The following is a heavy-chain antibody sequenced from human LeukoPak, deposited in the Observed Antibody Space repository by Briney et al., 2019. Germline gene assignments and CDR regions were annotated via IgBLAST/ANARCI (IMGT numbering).Heavy chain of an antibody. CDR2: ISSSGSTI. CDR3: ARTVVTSLDY. J-gene: IGHJ4*02. CDR1: GFTFSSYE. D-gene: IGHD4-23*01. V-gene: IGHV3-48*03. Sequence: GGSLRLSCAASGFTFSSYEMNWVRQAPGKGLEWVSYISSSGSTIYYADSVKGRFTISRDNAKNSLYLQMNSLRAEDTAVYYCARTVVTSLDYWGQGTLVTVSS.